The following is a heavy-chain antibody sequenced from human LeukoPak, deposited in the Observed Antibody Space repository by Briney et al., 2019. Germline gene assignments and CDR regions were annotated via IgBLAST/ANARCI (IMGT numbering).Heavy chain of an antibody. J-gene: IGHJ4*02. Sequence: ASVKVSCKASGYSFTDKYMHWVRQAPGQGLEWMGWINPNSGGTNYAQKFQGRVTMTTDTSMSTAYMELSRLTSDDTAVYYCAALVGATMSGSRVIWDYWGQGTLVTVSS. D-gene: IGHD1-26*01. CDR1: GYSFTDKY. CDR3: AALVGATMSGSRVIWDY. CDR2: INPNSGGT. V-gene: IGHV1-2*02.